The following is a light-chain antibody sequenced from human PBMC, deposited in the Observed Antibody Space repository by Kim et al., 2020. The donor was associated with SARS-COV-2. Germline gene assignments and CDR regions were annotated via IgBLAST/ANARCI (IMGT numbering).Light chain of an antibody. Sequence: QRVTIACTGSSSNIGAGYDLHWYQQLPGTAPKLLIYGNNNRPSGVPDRFSGSKSGTSASLAITGLQADDEADYYCQSYDSSLSGWVFGGGTKLTVL. CDR1: SSNIGAGYD. V-gene: IGLV1-40*01. CDR3: QSYDSSLSGWV. CDR2: GNN. J-gene: IGLJ3*02.